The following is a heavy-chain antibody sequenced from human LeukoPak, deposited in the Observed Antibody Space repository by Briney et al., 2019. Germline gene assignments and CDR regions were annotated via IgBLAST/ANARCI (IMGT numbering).Heavy chain of an antibody. J-gene: IGHJ6*02. Sequence: GGSLRLSCAASGFTFSSYWMSWVRQAPGKGLEWVANIKQDGSEKYYVDSVKGRFTISRDNAKNSLYLQMNSLRAEDTAVYYCTTETGFWSGYDPYYYYGMDVWGQGTTVTVSS. CDR2: IKQDGSEK. CDR3: TTETGFWSGYDPYYYYGMDV. V-gene: IGHV3-7*03. D-gene: IGHD3-3*01. CDR1: GFTFSSYW.